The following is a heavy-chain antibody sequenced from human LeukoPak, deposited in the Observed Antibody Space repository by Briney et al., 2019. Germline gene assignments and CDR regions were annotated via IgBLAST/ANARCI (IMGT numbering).Heavy chain of an antibody. J-gene: IGHJ6*03. Sequence: ASVKVSCKASVYTFTGYYMHWVRQAPGQGLEWMGWINPNSGGTNYAQKFQGRVTMTRDTSISTAYMELSRLRSDDTAVYYCARPRYAGYYYMDVWGKGTTVTVSS. CDR2: INPNSGGT. CDR3: ARPRYAGYYYMDV. V-gene: IGHV1-2*02. CDR1: VYTFTGYY. D-gene: IGHD3-16*01.